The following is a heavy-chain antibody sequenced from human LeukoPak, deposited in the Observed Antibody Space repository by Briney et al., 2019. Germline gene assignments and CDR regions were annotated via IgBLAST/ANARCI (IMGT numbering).Heavy chain of an antibody. CDR2: INPNSGDT. Sequence: GASVKVSCKASGYTSTGYYMHWVRQAPGQGLEWMGRINPNSGDTNYAQKFQGRVTMTRDTSISTAYMELSRLRSDDTAVYYCARAPRYYGMDVWGQGTTVTVSS. V-gene: IGHV1-2*06. CDR1: GYTSTGYY. CDR3: ARAPRYYGMDV. J-gene: IGHJ6*02.